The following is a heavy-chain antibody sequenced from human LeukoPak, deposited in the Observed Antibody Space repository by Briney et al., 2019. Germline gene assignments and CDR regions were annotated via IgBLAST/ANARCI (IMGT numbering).Heavy chain of an antibody. D-gene: IGHD3-3*01. CDR3: AKVLRFLEWLLYPEYYFDY. CDR1: GFTFSSYA. V-gene: IGHV3-23*01. CDR2: ISSSGGST. J-gene: IGHJ4*02. Sequence: GGSLRLSCAASGFTFSSYAMSWVRQAPGKGLEWVSAISSSGGSTYYADSVKGRFTISRDNSKNTLYLQMNSLRAEDTAVYYCAKVLRFLEWLLYPEYYFDYWGQGTLVTVSS.